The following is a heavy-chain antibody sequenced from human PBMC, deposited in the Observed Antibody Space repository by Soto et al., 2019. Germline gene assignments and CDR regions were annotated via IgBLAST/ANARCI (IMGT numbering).Heavy chain of an antibody. J-gene: IGHJ4*02. CDR2: IYHSGTT. CDR3: VGSDIVVVPAALRFDF. Sequence: QLQLQESGSGLVKPSQTLSLTCAVSGDSISSGGYSWSWIRQPPGKALEWIGYIYHSGTTSYNPSLKSRVSFSVDRSKNHFSLKLRSVTAADTAVYFCVGSDIVVVPAALRFDFWGQGTLATVSS. V-gene: IGHV4-30-2*01. CDR1: GDSISSGGYS. D-gene: IGHD2-2*01.